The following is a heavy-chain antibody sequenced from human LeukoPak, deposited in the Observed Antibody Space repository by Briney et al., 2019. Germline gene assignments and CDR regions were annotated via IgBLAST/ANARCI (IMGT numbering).Heavy chain of an antibody. CDR3: ARDKAVAGPYYYYYYGMDV. J-gene: IGHJ6*02. V-gene: IGHV3-30-3*01. D-gene: IGHD6-19*01. CDR2: ISYDGSNK. Sequence: PGGSLRLSCAASGFTFSSYAMHWVRQVPGKGLEWVAVISYDGSNKYYADSVKGRFTISRDNSKNTLYLQMNSLRAEDTAVYYCARDKAVAGPYYYYYYGMDVWGQGTTVTVSS. CDR1: GFTFSSYA.